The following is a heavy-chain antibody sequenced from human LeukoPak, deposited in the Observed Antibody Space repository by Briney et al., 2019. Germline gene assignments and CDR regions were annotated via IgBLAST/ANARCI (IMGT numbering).Heavy chain of an antibody. Sequence: GGSLRLSCAASGFTFSSYSMNWVRQAPGKGLEWVSSISSSSSYIYYADSVKGRFTISRDNAKNSPYLQMNSLRAEDTAVYYCARPGRGPRYQLLYWFDPWGQGTLVTVSS. CDR2: ISSSSSYI. CDR1: GFTFSSYS. J-gene: IGHJ5*02. CDR3: ARPGRGPRYQLLYWFDP. D-gene: IGHD2-2*01. V-gene: IGHV3-21*01.